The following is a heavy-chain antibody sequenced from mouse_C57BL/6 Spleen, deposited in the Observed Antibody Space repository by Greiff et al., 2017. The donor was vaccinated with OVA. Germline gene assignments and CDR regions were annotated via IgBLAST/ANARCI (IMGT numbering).Heavy chain of an antibody. D-gene: IGHD2-10*01. CDR2: ISSGSSTI. J-gene: IGHJ4*01. Sequence: EVHLVESGGGLVKPGGSLKLSCAASGFTFSDYGMHWVRQAPEKGLDWVAYISSGSSTIYYADTVKGRFTISRDNAKNTLFLQMTSLRAEDTAMYYCAGAYSYYAMDYWGQGTSVTVSS. CDR1: GFTFSDYG. CDR3: AGAYSYYAMDY. V-gene: IGHV5-17*01.